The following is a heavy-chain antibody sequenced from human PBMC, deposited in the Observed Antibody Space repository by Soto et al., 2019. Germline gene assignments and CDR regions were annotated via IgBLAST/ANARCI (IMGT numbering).Heavy chain of an antibody. CDR2: MNPNSGNT. CDR1: GYTLTSYD. J-gene: IGHJ5*02. D-gene: IGHD5-18*01. Sequence: QVQLVQSGAEVKKPGASVKVSCKASGYTLTSYDINWVRQATGQGLEWMGWMNPNSGNTGYAQKFQCRVTMTRNTSISTAYMELSSLRSEDTAVYYCARGRAHTAMVWWWFDPWCQGTLVTVSS. CDR3: ARGRAHTAMVWWWFDP. V-gene: IGHV1-8*01.